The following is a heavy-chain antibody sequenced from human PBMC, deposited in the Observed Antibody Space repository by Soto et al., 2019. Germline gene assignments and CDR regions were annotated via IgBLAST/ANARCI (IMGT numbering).Heavy chain of an antibody. CDR2: VYYGGST. CDR1: GGSSSSSSYY. Sequence: SETLSLPCTVAGGSSSSSSYYWGWIRQPPGKGLEWIGNVYYGGSTYYNPSLKSRVTISVETTKSQFSLKLSSVTAADTAVYYCAGGDYYHSSGYYFYYYTMDVWGQGTTVTVSS. CDR3: AGGDYYHSSGYYFYYYTMDV. V-gene: IGHV4-39*01. J-gene: IGHJ6*02. D-gene: IGHD3-22*01.